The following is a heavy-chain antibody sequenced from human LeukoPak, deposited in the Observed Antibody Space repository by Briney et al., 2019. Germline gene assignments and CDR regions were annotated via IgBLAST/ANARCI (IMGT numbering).Heavy chain of an antibody. CDR2: INHSGSA. CDR3: ARGQGTVTTH. D-gene: IGHD4-17*01. CDR1: GGSFSGYY. J-gene: IGHJ4*02. V-gene: IGHV4-34*01. Sequence: SETLSLTCAVSGGSFSGYYWTWIRQPPGKGLEWIGEINHSGSANYNPSLKSRVTISLDTSKNQFSLKLSSVTAADTAVYYCARGQGTVTTHWGQGTLVTISS.